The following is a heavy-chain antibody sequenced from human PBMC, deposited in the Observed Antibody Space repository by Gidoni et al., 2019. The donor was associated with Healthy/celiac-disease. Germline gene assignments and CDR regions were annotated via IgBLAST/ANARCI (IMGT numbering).Heavy chain of an antibody. V-gene: IGHV4-34*01. J-gene: IGHJ4*02. CDR2: INHSGST. D-gene: IGHD2-15*01. CDR3: ARGRVPLRIVVVAATGYFDY. CDR1: GGSFSGYY. Sequence: QVQLQQRGAGLVQPSETLALTCAAHGGSFSGYYGSWIRQPPGKGLEWIGEINHSGSTNYNPSLKSRVTISVDTSKNQFSLKLSSVTAADTAVYYCARGRVPLRIVVVAATGYFDYWGQGTLVTVSS.